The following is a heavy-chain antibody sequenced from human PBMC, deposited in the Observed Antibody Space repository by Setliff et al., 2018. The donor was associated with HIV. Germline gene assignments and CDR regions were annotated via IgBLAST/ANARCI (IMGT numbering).Heavy chain of an antibody. CDR1: AYSISSGYY. Sequence: WETLSLTCAVSAYSISSGYYWGWIRQPPGKGLEWIGSIYHSGSTYYNPSLMSRVTISVDTSKNQFSLKLRSVTAADTAVYYCARQWRDQYNSGVSTEYFQHWGLGTLVTVSS. J-gene: IGHJ1*01. CDR3: ARQWRDQYNSGVSTEYFQH. CDR2: IYHSGST. D-gene: IGHD3-22*01. V-gene: IGHV4-38-2*01.